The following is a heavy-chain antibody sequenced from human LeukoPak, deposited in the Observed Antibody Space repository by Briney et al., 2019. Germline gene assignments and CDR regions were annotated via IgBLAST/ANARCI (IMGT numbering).Heavy chain of an antibody. V-gene: IGHV1-2*02. D-gene: IGHD5-12*01. CDR3: ARGSGYDYRAFDI. CDR2: INPNSGGT. CDR1: GYTFTGYY. Sequence: ASVKVSCKASGYTFTGYYMHWVRQAPGQGLEWMGWINPNSGGTNYAQKFQGRVTMTRDTSISTAYMELNSLRSDDTAVYYCARGSGYDYRAFDIWGQGTTVTVSS. J-gene: IGHJ3*02.